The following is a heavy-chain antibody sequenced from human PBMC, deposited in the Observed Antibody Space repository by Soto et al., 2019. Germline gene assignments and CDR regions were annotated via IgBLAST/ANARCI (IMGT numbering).Heavy chain of an antibody. J-gene: IGHJ4*02. D-gene: IGHD2-15*01. Sequence: QITLKESGPTLVKPTQTLTLTCTFSGFSLSTSGVGVGWTRQPPGKALEWLALIYWDDDKRYSPSLKRRLTITKDTSKNQVVLTMTNMNPVDTATYYCAHRRSYCSGGSCYSGFDYWGPGTLVTVSS. V-gene: IGHV2-5*02. CDR1: GFSLSTSGVG. CDR3: AHRRSYCSGGSCYSGFDY. CDR2: IYWDDDK.